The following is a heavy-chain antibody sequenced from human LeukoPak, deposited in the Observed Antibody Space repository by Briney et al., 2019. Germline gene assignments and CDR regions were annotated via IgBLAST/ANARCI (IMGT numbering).Heavy chain of an antibody. CDR3: AGRGCSDGLCHFDY. D-gene: IGHD2-15*01. V-gene: IGHV3-21*01. CDR1: GFIFGDYS. J-gene: IGHJ4*02. Sequence: GGSLRLSCAASGFIFGDYSMNRIRQAPGKGLEWVSSISSGGSYIHSSDSVKGRFTISRDNAKNSLYLQMNSLRAEDTAVYYCAGRGCSDGLCHFDYWGQGTLVTVSS. CDR2: ISSGGSYI.